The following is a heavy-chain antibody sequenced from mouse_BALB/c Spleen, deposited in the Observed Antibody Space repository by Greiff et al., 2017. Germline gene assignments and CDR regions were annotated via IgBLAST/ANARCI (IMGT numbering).Heavy chain of an antibody. V-gene: IGHV5-6-5*01. Sequence: EVNLVESGGGLVKPGGSLKLSCAASGFTFSSYAMYWVRQTPEKRLEWVASISSGGSTYYPDSVKGRFTISRDNARNILYLQMSSLRSEDTAMYYCARGGNWGFAYWGQGTLVTVSA. D-gene: IGHD2-1*01. J-gene: IGHJ3*01. CDR2: ISSGGST. CDR3: ARGGNWGFAY. CDR1: GFTFSSYA.